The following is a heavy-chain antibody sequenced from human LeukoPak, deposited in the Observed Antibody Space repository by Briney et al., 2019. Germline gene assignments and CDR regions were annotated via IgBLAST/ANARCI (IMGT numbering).Heavy chain of an antibody. D-gene: IGHD3-10*01. Sequence: GGSLRLSXAASAFTFSSYGMHWVRQAPGKGLEWVAFIEYDGSNKYYAESVKGRFTISRDNSKNTLYLQMNSLRDEDMAVYYCAAGFLNDFWGQGTLVTVSS. CDR3: AAGFLNDF. J-gene: IGHJ4*02. CDR1: AFTFSSYG. V-gene: IGHV3-30*02. CDR2: IEYDGSNK.